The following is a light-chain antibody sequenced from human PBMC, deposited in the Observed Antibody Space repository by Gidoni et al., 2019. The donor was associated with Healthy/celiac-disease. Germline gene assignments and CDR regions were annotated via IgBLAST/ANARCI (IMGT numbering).Light chain of an antibody. V-gene: IGKV1-39*01. Sequence: IQMTQSPSSLSASVGDRVTITCRASQSISSYLNLYQQKPGKAPKLMIYAASSLQSGVPARFSGSGSGTDFTLTISSLQPEDVATYYCQQSYSTPVTFGQGTKVEIK. CDR2: AAS. CDR3: QQSYSTPVT. CDR1: QSISSY. J-gene: IGKJ1*01.